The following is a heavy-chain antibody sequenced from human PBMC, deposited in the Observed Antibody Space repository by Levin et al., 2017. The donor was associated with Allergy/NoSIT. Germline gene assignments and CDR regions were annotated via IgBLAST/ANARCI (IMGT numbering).Heavy chain of an antibody. Sequence: PGGSLRLSCSASGFTFSDSTMNWVRQAPGKGLEWVSSISSSGRFIYSADSLKGRFTISRDNAKHSLFLQMNSLRAEDTAVYYCARDLSLNSDASRGYYGFDYWGLGTLITVSS. V-gene: IGHV3-21*06. CDR2: ISSSGRFI. J-gene: IGHJ4*02. D-gene: IGHD3-22*01. CDR3: ARDLSLNSDASRGYYGFDY. CDR1: GFTFSDST.